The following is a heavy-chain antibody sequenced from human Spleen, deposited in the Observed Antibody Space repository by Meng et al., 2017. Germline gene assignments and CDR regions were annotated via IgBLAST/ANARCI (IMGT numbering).Heavy chain of an antibody. CDR2: INSNSDGGTT. CDR1: GFRVTGAW. CDR3: ATGAAAADH. V-gene: IGHV3-15*01. Sequence: VESGGGLVKPWRSLKLYCVASGFRVTGAWMSWVRQAPGKGLECVGRINSNSDGGTTDYAAPVKGRFTISRDDSKNTLYLQMNSLITEDTAVYFCATGAAAADHWGQGTLVTVSS. J-gene: IGHJ4*02. D-gene: IGHD6-13*01.